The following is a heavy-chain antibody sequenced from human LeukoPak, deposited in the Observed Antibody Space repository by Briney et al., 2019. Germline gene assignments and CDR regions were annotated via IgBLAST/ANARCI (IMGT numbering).Heavy chain of an antibody. J-gene: IGHJ6*03. V-gene: IGHV1-46*01. CDR3: ARAHYDYVWGSYRRPYYYYYYMDV. D-gene: IGHD3-16*02. CDR1: GYTFTSYY. Sequence: ASVKVSCKASGYTFTSYYMHWVRQAPGQGLEWMGIINTFDGNTNYAQKFQGRVTMTRDTSISTAYMELSRLRSDDTAVYYCARAHYDYVWGSYRRPYYYYYYMDVWGKGTTVTVSS. CDR2: INTFDGNT.